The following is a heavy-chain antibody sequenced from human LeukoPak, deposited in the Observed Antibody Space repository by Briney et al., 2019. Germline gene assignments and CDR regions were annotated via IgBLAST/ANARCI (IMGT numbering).Heavy chain of an antibody. CDR1: GLTFSSYS. CDR2: ISSTSSFI. J-gene: IGHJ5*02. Sequence: GGSLRLSCEPSGLTFSSYSMNWVRQAPGKGLEWVSSISSTSSFIYYADSVKGRFTISRDNAKSSLYLQMNSLRAEDTAVYYCARGPIGENWFDPWGQGTLVTVAS. V-gene: IGHV3-21*01. CDR3: ARGPIGENWFDP. D-gene: IGHD1-26*01.